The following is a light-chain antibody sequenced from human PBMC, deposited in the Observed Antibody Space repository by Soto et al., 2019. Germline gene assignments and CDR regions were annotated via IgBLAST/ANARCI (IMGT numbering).Light chain of an antibody. CDR1: QSVSSTF. Sequence: EFVLTQSPGTLSLSPGERATLSCRASQSVSSTFLAWYQQKPGQPPRLLIYGASTRGTGIPDRFSGSGSGTDFTLIISRQEPEGFAVYSFQYHGSSPPLTFGGGTNVEIK. V-gene: IGKV3-20*01. CDR3: QYHGSSPPLT. J-gene: IGKJ4*01. CDR2: GAS.